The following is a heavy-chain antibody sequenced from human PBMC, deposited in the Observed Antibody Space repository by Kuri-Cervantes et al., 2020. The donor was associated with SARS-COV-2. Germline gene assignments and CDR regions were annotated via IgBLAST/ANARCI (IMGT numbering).Heavy chain of an antibody. CDR3: ARLGLHQTLYYFDY. CDR2: IYTSGST. V-gene: IGHV4-4*07. CDR1: GGSITSNNY. D-gene: IGHD2-2*01. Sequence: SETLSLTCTVSGGSITSNNYWGWIRQSPGKGLEWIGRIYTSGSTNYNPSLKSRVTMSVDTSKNQFSLKLSSVTAADTAVYYCARLGLHQTLYYFDYWGQGTLVTVSS. J-gene: IGHJ4*02.